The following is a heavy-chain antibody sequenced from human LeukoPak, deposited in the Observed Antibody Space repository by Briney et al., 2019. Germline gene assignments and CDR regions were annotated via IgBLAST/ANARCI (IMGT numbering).Heavy chain of an antibody. CDR2: ISSSSDYT. CDR1: GFTFSDYY. D-gene: IGHD4-11*01. Sequence: GGSLRLSCAASGFTFSDYYMTWIRQAPGKGLECVSYISSSSDYTNYPDSVKGRFTISRDNSKNTLYLQMNSLRADDTAVYYCARFDYNRYVAYWGQGTLVTVSS. CDR3: ARFDYNRYVAY. J-gene: IGHJ4*02. V-gene: IGHV3-11*03.